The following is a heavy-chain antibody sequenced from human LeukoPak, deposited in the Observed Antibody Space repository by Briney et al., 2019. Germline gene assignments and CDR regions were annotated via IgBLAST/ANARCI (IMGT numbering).Heavy chain of an antibody. CDR1: GGSISSYY. CDR2: IYYSGST. J-gene: IGHJ3*02. V-gene: IGHV4-59*01. Sequence: PSETLSLTCTVSGGSISSYYWSWIRQPPGKGLEWIGYIYYSGSTNYNPSLKSRVTISVDTSKNQFSLKLSSVTAADTAVYYCARDAAEGRDILTDYCTTVGAFDIWGQGTMVTVSS. D-gene: IGHD3-9*01. CDR3: ARDAAEGRDILTDYCTTVGAFDI.